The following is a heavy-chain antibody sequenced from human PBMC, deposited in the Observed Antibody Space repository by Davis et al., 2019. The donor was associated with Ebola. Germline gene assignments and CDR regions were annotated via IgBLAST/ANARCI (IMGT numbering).Heavy chain of an antibody. CDR1: GGSFSGYY. Sequence: SETLSLTCAVYGGSFSGYYWSWIRQPPGKGLEWIGEINHSGSTNYNPSLKSRVTISVDTSKNQFSLKLSSVTAADTAVYYCARGGYFDWLFFGAFDIWGQGTMITVSS. CDR3: ARGGYFDWLFFGAFDI. CDR2: INHSGST. D-gene: IGHD3-9*01. V-gene: IGHV4-34*01. J-gene: IGHJ3*02.